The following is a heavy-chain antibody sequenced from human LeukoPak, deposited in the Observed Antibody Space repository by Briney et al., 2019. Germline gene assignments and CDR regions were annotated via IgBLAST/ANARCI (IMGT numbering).Heavy chain of an antibody. CDR1: GGSISSYY. CDR3: ARGVKIEYSSSSRNWYFDL. V-gene: IGHV4-59*08. CDR2: IYYSGST. J-gene: IGHJ2*01. Sequence: PSETLSLTCTVSGGSISSYYWSWIRQPPGKGLEWIGYIYYSGSTNYNPSLKSRVTLSVDTSKNQFSLKLSSVTAADTAVYYCARGVKIEYSSSSRNWYFDLWGRGTLVTVSS. D-gene: IGHD6-6*01.